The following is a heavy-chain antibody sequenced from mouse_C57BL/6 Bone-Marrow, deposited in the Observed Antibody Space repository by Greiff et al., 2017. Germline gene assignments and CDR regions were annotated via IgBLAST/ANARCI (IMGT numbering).Heavy chain of an antibody. Sequence: QVQLQQSGAELVKPGASVKLSCKASGYTFTSYWMHWVKQRPGQGLEWIGMIHPNSGSTNYNEKFKSKATLTVDKSSSTAYMQLNTLTSEDSAVYNCARLLLYYVDYWGQGTTLTVSS. CDR1: GYTFTSYW. D-gene: IGHD1-1*01. CDR2: IHPNSGST. CDR3: ARLLLYYVDY. J-gene: IGHJ2*01. V-gene: IGHV1-64*01.